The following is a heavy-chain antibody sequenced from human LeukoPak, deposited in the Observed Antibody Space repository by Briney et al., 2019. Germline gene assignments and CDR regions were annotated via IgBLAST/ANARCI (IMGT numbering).Heavy chain of an antibody. CDR1: GYTFTSYD. CDR2: MNPNSGNT. J-gene: IGHJ6*02. V-gene: IGHV1-8*01. Sequence: ASVKVSCKASGYTFTSYDNNWVRQATGQGLEWMGWMNPNSGNTGYAQKFQGRVTMTRNTSISTAYMELSSLRSEDTAVYYCARGHLITFGGGRSPSAGMDVWGQGTTVTVSS. CDR3: ARGHLITFGGGRSPSAGMDV. D-gene: IGHD3-16*01.